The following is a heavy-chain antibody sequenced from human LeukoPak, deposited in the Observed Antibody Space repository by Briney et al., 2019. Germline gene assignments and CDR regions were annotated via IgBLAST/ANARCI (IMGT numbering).Heavy chain of an antibody. CDR1: GFTFSSYS. Sequence: PGGSLRLSCAASGFTFSSYSMTWVRQAPGKGLEWVSSISSSSSYIYYADSVKGRFTISRDNALYLQMNSLRAEDTAVYYCASVYSSSSGEIDYWGQGTLVTVSS. V-gene: IGHV3-21*01. D-gene: IGHD6-6*01. J-gene: IGHJ4*02. CDR2: ISSSSSYI. CDR3: ASVYSSSSGEIDY.